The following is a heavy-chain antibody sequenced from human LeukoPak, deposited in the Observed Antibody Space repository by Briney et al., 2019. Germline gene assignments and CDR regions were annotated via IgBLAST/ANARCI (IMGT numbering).Heavy chain of an antibody. CDR3: ARDIVVVTAILDY. CDR1: GFTFSSYW. CDR2: IKQDGSEK. D-gene: IGHD2-21*02. Sequence: QAGGSLRLSCAASGFTFSSYWMSWVRQAPGKGLEWVANIKQDGSEKYYVDSVKGRFTISRDNAKNSLYLQMNSLRAEDTAIYYCARDIVVVTAILDYWGQGNLVTVSS. J-gene: IGHJ4*02. V-gene: IGHV3-7*01.